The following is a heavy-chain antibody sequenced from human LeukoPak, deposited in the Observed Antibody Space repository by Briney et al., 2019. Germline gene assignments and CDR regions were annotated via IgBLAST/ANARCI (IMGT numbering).Heavy chain of an antibody. V-gene: IGHV4-4*07. CDR1: GGSISSHY. D-gene: IGHD3-10*01. CDR3: ARDRVVGEVSNKYGVDV. J-gene: IGHJ6*02. CDR2: IHISGGN. Sequence: PSETLSLTCSGSGGSISSHYWSWIRQPAGNGLGRIGRIHISGGNKYNPSLKSRVTISVDTSKNHFSLRLSSVTAADMAVYYCARDRVVGEVSNKYGVDVWGQGTIVTVSS.